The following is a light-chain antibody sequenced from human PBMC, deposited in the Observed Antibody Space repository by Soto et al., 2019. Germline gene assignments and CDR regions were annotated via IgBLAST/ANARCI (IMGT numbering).Light chain of an antibody. CDR3: SSYTESATFVL. CDR1: GSDIGSYNR. Sequence: QSALTQPPSVSGSPGQLVTISCTGTGSDIGSYNRVSWYRRVPGTAPKLMISEVNKRPSGVPDRFSGSKSGNTASLTISGLRAEDEADYYCSSYTESATFVLFGGGTKLTVL. CDR2: EVN. V-gene: IGLV2-18*02. J-gene: IGLJ2*01.